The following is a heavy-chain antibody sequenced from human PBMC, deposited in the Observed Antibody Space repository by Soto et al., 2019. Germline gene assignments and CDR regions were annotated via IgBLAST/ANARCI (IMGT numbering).Heavy chain of an antibody. V-gene: IGHV3-23*01. CDR2: ISASGGST. D-gene: IGHD2-15*01. CDR1: GFTFSSYA. J-gene: IGHJ4*02. CDR3: AKDHRYCSSTSCRYCSGGSCYRGFDY. Sequence: GGSLRPSCAASGFTFSSYAMSWVRQAPGKGLEWVSAISASGGSTYYADSVKGRFTISRDNSKNSLYLQMNSLRAEDTAVYYCAKDHRYCSSTSCRYCSGGSCYRGFDYWGQGTLVTVSS.